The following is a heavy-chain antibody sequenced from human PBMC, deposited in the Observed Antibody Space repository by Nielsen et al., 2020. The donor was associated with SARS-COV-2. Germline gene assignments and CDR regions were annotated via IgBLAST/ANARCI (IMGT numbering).Heavy chain of an antibody. Sequence: SQTLSLTCAVYGGSFSGYYWSWIRQPPGKGLEWIGEINHSGSTNYNPSLKSRVTISVDRSKNQFSLKLSSVTAADTAMYYCARQVGAASYYYYYYYMDVWGKGTTVTVSS. V-gene: IGHV4-34*01. CDR2: INHSGST. J-gene: IGHJ6*03. CDR1: GGSFSGYY. CDR3: ARQVGAASYYYYYYYMDV. D-gene: IGHD1-26*01.